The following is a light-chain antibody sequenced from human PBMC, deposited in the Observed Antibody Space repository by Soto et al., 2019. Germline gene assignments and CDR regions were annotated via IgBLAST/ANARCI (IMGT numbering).Light chain of an antibody. CDR3: QQYNNWPRT. CDR1: QSVSNN. Sequence: EIVLTQYPGTLSLSPGERSTLSCMASQSVSNNYLAWYQQKPGQAPRLIVYGASTRATGIPARFSGSGSGTEFTLTISSLQSEDFAVYYCQQYNNWPRTVGQGTKVEIK. J-gene: IGKJ1*01. CDR2: GAS. V-gene: IGKV3-15*01.